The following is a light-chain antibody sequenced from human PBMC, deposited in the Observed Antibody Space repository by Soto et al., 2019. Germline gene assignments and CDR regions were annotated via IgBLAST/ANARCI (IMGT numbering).Light chain of an antibody. Sequence: EIVLTQSPGTLSLSPGERATLSCRASQSVSSSYFAWYQQKPGQTPRLLIYGASSRDTGIPDRFSGSGSGTDFTLTISSLEPEDFAVYYCQQYGSSPYTFGQGTKLEIK. J-gene: IGKJ2*01. CDR3: QQYGSSPYT. CDR1: QSVSSSY. CDR2: GAS. V-gene: IGKV3-20*01.